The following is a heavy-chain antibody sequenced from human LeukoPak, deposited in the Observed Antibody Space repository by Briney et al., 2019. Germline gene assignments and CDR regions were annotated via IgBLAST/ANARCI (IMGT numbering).Heavy chain of an antibody. V-gene: IGHV3-30*02. Sequence: GGSLRLSCAASGYTFSSYGMHWVRQAPAKGLEWVAFIRYDGSNKYYADSVKGRFTISRDNSKNALYLQMNSLRAEDTAVYYCAKTSTASSSWLTFDYWGQGTLVTVSS. CDR1: GYTFSSYG. J-gene: IGHJ4*02. CDR2: IRYDGSNK. D-gene: IGHD6-13*01. CDR3: AKTSTASSSWLTFDY.